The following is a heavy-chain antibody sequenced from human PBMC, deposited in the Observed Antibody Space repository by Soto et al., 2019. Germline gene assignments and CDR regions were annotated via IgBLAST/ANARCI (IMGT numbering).Heavy chain of an antibody. CDR3: ASPLLWFGESTLYYGMDV. J-gene: IGHJ6*02. CDR2: INPSGGST. Sequence: ASVKVSCKASGYTFTSYYMHWVRQAPGQGLEWMGIINPSGGSTSYAQKFQGRVTMTRDTSTSTVYMELSSLRSEDTAVYYCASPLLWFGESTLYYGMDVWGQGTTVTGSS. CDR1: GYTFTSYY. D-gene: IGHD3-10*01. V-gene: IGHV1-46*01.